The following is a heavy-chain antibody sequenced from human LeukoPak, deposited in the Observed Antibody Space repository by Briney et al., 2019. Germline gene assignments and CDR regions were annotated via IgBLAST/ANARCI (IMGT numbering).Heavy chain of an antibody. Sequence: PGGSLRLSCAASGFTVSSNYMSWVRQAPGNGLEWVSAISGSGGSTYYADSVKGRFTISRDNSKNTLYLQMNSLRAEDTAVYYCAKDGTGYCSSTSCKNWFDPWGQGTLVTVSS. V-gene: IGHV3-23*01. CDR1: GFTVSSNY. CDR2: ISGSGGST. CDR3: AKDGTGYCSSTSCKNWFDP. J-gene: IGHJ5*02. D-gene: IGHD2-2*01.